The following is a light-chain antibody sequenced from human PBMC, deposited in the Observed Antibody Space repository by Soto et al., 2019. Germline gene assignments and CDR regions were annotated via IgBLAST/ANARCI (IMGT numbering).Light chain of an antibody. J-gene: IGKJ3*01. V-gene: IGKV3-11*01. Sequence: EIVLTQSPATLSLSPGERATLSCRASQSVSSYLAWYQQKPGQAPRLLIYDASNRATGIPARFSGSRSGTDVTLTIISLAPADCAVYYCKWDITFGPGTKVDI. CDR1: QSVSSY. CDR3: KWDIT. CDR2: DAS.